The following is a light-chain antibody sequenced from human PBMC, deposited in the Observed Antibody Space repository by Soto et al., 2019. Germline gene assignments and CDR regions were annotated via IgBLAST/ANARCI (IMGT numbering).Light chain of an antibody. J-gene: IGLJ3*02. CDR2: RVI. V-gene: IGLV2-14*03. CDR1: SSDIGRYDY. Sequence: QSALTQPASVSGSPGQSITISCTGTSSDIGRYDYVSWYQQFPGKAPKLMIYRVINRPSGVSDRFSGSKSGNSASLSISGLQPEEGASYFCGSYTSATSGVFGGGTQLTVL. CDR3: GSYTSATSGV.